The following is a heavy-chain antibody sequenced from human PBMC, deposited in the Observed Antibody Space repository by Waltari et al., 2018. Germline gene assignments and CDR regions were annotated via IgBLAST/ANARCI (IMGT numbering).Heavy chain of an antibody. CDR1: GFRLSSYE. D-gene: IGHD2-15*01. CDR2: ISSSGATE. Sequence: EVQLAESGGHLVQPGGSLRLSCAVSGFRLSSYEMNWVRQAPGKGLEWISYISSSGATEYYADSVRGRFIISRDNAKNTLYLQMNNLRAEDTAVYYCTRVRIVMGEGIYWGQGTQVTVSS. CDR3: TRVRIVMGEGIY. J-gene: IGHJ4*02. V-gene: IGHV3-48*03.